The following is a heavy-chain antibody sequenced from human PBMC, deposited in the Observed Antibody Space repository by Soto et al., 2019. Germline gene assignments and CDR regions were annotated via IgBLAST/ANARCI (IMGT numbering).Heavy chain of an antibody. CDR1: RFTFSSYA. D-gene: IGHD6-6*01. Sequence: VGSLRLSCAASRFTFSSYAMSWVRQPPGKGLEWVSSITGSGGSTYNADSVKGRFTISRDNSRNTLFLQMNSLRAEDTAVYYCAKNRLRDGSSRQGFDSWGQGTLVTVSS. V-gene: IGHV3-23*01. CDR3: AKNRLRDGSSRQGFDS. CDR2: ITGSGGST. J-gene: IGHJ4*02.